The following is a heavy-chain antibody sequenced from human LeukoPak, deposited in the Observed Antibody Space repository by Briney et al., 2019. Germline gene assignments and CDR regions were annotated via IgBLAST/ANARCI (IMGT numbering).Heavy chain of an antibody. CDR1: GGSISSGDYY. V-gene: IGHV4-30-4*01. J-gene: IGHJ2*01. Sequence: SQTLSLTCTVSGGSISSGDYYWSWIRQPPGKGLEWIGYIYYSGSTHYNPSLKSRVTISVDTSKNQFSLKLSSVTAADTAVYYCASNWGPFWYFDLWGRGTLVTVSS. D-gene: IGHD3-16*01. CDR2: IYYSGST. CDR3: ASNWGPFWYFDL.